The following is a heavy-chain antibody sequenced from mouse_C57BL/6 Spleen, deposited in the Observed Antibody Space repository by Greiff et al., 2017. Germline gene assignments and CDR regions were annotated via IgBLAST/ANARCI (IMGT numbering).Heavy chain of an antibody. D-gene: IGHD1-1*01. CDR2: ISGGGGNT. Sequence: EVQVVESGGGLVKPGGSLKLSCAASGFTFSSYTMSWVRQTPEKRLEWVATISGGGGNTYYPDSVKGRFTISRDNAKNTLYLQMSSLRSEDTALYYCARQLRHGYGSSFFDYWGQGTTLTVSS. CDR1: GFTFSSYT. V-gene: IGHV5-9*01. CDR3: ARQLRHGYGSSFFDY. J-gene: IGHJ2*01.